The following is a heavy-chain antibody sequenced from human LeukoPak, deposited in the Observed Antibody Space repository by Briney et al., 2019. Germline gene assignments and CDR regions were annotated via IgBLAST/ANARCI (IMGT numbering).Heavy chain of an antibody. V-gene: IGHV6-1*01. CDR2: TFYQSQWYT. Sequence: SQTLSLTCAISGDSVSSNSAAWGWVRQSPWGGLEWLGRTFYQSQWYTQYAPHVKTRVTIDPDTYKNNLSLQLNSVTPEDTAVYYCVRWGHQERTFELWGQGTMVTVSS. CDR3: VRWGHQERTFEL. CDR1: GDSVSSNSAA. D-gene: IGHD3-16*01. J-gene: IGHJ3*01.